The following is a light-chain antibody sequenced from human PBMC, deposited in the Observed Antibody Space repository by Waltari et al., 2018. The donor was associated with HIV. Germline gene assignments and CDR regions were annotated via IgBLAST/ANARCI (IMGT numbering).Light chain of an antibody. CDR1: QDISNS. Sequence: DIQMPQSTSSLSESVGDRVTITCRASQDISNSLAWYQQKVGEAPKLLLYTASLLESGVPSRFSGRGSGTVYTLTISSLQPEDFATYYCQQYYSSLWTFGQGTKVEIK. J-gene: IGKJ1*01. CDR2: TAS. V-gene: IGKV1-NL1*01. CDR3: QQYYSSLWT.